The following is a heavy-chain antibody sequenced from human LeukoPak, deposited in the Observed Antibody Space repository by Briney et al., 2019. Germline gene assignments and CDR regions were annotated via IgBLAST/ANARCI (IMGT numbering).Heavy chain of an antibody. J-gene: IGHJ4*02. V-gene: IGHV1-46*01. D-gene: IGHD3-22*01. CDR1: GYTFLSYY. Sequence: ASVNVSCMASGYTFLSYYMHGLRQAPAQGVDGMGIINPSGGSTSYAQKFQGRVTMTRDTSTSTVYMELSSLRSEDTAVYYCARDRDSSGYYLDYWGQGTLVTVSS. CDR2: INPSGGST. CDR3: ARDRDSSGYYLDY.